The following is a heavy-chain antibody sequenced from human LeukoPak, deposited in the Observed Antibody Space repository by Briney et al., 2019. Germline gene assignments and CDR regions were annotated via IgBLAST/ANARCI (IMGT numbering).Heavy chain of an antibody. CDR2: INPNSGGT. Sequence: ASVKVSCKASGYIFTAYYIHWVRQAPGQGLERMGWINPNSGGTKYAQSFQGRVTMTRDTSINTAYMELSRLTSDDTAVYYCARAAAGTYYHYGLDVWGQGTTVTVSS. D-gene: IGHD6-13*01. V-gene: IGHV1-2*02. CDR1: GYIFTAYY. J-gene: IGHJ6*02. CDR3: ARAAAGTYYHYGLDV.